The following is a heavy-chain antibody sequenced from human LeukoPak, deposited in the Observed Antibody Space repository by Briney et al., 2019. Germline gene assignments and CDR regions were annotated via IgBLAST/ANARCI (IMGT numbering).Heavy chain of an antibody. CDR1: GFTFSSYN. Sequence: GGSLRLSCAASGFTFSSYNMNWVRKAPGKGLEWLSSVKNSSNFIYYADSVKGRFTITRDNAKNSLYLQMSSLRVEDMAVYYCARWNGDCSTTSCPYYYGMDVWGQGTTVTVSS. CDR2: VKNSSNFI. CDR3: ARWNGDCSTTSCPYYYGMDV. J-gene: IGHJ6*02. V-gene: IGHV3-21*06. D-gene: IGHD2-2*03.